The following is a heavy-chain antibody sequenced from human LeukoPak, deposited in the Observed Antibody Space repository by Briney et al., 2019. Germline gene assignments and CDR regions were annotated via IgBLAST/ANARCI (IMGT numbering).Heavy chain of an antibody. CDR3: VRGDRYFFDY. V-gene: IGHV3-66*01. CDR1: GLTVSSNY. CDR2: IYSGGTT. Sequence: GGSLRLSCAASGLTVSSNYMGWVRQAPGKGLEWVSVIYSGGTTYYPDSVKGRFTISRDNSKNTLYLQMNSLRAEDTAIYYCVRGDRYFFDYWGQGTLVTVSS. J-gene: IGHJ4*02. D-gene: IGHD1-14*01.